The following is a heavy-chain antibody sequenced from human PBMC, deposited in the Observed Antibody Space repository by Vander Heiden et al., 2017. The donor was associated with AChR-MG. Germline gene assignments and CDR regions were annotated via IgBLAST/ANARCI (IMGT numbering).Heavy chain of an antibody. V-gene: IGHV3-48*03. CDR2: ISSSGSTI. D-gene: IGHD1-1*01. CDR3: ASRTRVRASIGYYYYGMDV. Sequence: EVQLVESGGGLVQPGGSLRLSCAASGFTFSSYEMNWVRQAPGKGLDWVSYISSSGSTIYYADSVKGRFTISRDNAKNSLYLQMNSLRAEDTAVYYCASRTRVRASIGYYYYGMDVWGQGTTVTVSS. J-gene: IGHJ6*02. CDR1: GFTFSSYE.